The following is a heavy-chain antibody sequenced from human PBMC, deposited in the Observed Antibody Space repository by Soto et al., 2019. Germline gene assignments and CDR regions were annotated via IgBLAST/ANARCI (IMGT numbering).Heavy chain of an antibody. V-gene: IGHV6-1*01. D-gene: IGHD6-13*01. J-gene: IGHJ6*03. Sequence: PSQTLSLTCAISGDSVSSNSSAWNWIRQSPSRGLEWLGRTYYRSKWYNDYAVSVKSRITINPDTSKNQSSLQLNSVTPEDTAVYYCARVGIAAAGTNYYYYMDVWGKGTTVTVSS. CDR1: GDSVSSNSSA. CDR2: TYYRSKWYN. CDR3: ARVGIAAAGTNYYYYMDV.